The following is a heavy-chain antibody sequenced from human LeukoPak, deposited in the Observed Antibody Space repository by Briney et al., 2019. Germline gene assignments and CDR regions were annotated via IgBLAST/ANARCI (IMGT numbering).Heavy chain of an antibody. CDR1: GGTFSSYA. D-gene: IGHD4-23*01. Sequence: ASVKVSCKGSGGTFSSYAISWVRQAPGQGLEWMGWIGGYNGNTIYAQKFQGRVTMTTDTSTGTAYMELRSLRSDDTAVYYCARVNYGGNWLDYWGQGTLVTVSS. V-gene: IGHV1-18*01. CDR3: ARVNYGGNWLDY. CDR2: IGGYNGNT. J-gene: IGHJ4*02.